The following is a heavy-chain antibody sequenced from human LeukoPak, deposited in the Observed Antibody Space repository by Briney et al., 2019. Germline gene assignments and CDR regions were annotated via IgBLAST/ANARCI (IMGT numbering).Heavy chain of an antibody. V-gene: IGHV3-48*01. Sequence: QSGGSLRLSCAASGFTSNTYSMNWVRQAPGKGLEWVSYISYISSSSSIIYYADSVKGRFTISRDSAKNSLYLQMNSLRAEDTAVYYCARDLNAFDIWGQGTMVTVSS. CDR1: GFTSNTYS. J-gene: IGHJ3*02. CDR2: ISSSSSII. CDR3: ARDLNAFDI.